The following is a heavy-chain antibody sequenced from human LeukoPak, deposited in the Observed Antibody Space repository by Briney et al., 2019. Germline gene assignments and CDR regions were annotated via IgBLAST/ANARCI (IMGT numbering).Heavy chain of an antibody. D-gene: IGHD3-16*01. CDR2: IYYSGST. CDR1: GGSISSYY. J-gene: IGHJ5*02. CDR3: ARDRAYRRWFDP. V-gene: IGHV4-59*01. Sequence: SETLSLTCTVSGGSISSYYWSWIRQPPGKGLEWIGYIYYSGSTNYNPSLKSRATISVDTSKNQFSLKLSSVTAADTAVYYCARDRAYRRWFDPWGQGTLVTVSS.